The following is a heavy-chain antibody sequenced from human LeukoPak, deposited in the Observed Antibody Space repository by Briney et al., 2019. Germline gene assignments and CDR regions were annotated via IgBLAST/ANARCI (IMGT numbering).Heavy chain of an antibody. Sequence: GRSLRLSCTSSGFTFDDYAMHWLRQAPGKSPEWLATFSWNRGSIVYADYVKGRFTIYRDNSGNFVFLLMNDLRPDDTAMYFCAKDTTMALAYYYMDVWGKGTRVIVS. CDR1: GFTFDDYA. J-gene: IGHJ6*03. D-gene: IGHD1-1*01. CDR2: FSWNRGSI. CDR3: AKDTTMALAYYYMDV. V-gene: IGHV3-9*01.